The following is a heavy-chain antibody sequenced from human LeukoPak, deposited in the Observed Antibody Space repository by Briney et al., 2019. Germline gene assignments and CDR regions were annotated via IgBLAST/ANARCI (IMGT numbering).Heavy chain of an antibody. V-gene: IGHV6-1*01. J-gene: IGHJ4*02. D-gene: IGHD2-2*01. CDR2: TYYRSKWYN. CDR3: ARGVVVPAAMGLFDY. CDR1: GDSFSSNSAA. Sequence: SQTLSLTCAISGDSFSSNSAAWNWIRQSPSRGLEWLGRTYYRSKWYNDYAVSVKSRITINPDTSKNQFSLQLNSVTPEDTAVYYCARGVVVPAAMGLFDYWGQGTLVTVSS.